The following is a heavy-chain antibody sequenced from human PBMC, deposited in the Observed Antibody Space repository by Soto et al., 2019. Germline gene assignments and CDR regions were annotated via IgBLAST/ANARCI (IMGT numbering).Heavy chain of an antibody. CDR1: GYTFTSYA. CDR2: INAGNGNT. Sequence: ASVKVSCKAAGYTFTSYAMHWVRQAPGQRLEWMGWINAGNGNTKYSQKFQGRVTITRDTSASTAYMELSSLRSEDTAVYYCARAGFGGHTPSFDYWGQGALVTFSS. V-gene: IGHV1-3*01. CDR3: ARAGFGGHTPSFDY. D-gene: IGHD3-16*01. J-gene: IGHJ4*02.